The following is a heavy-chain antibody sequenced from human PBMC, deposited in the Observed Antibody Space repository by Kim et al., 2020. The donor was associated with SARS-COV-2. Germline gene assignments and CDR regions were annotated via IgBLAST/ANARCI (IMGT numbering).Heavy chain of an antibody. V-gene: IGHV3-48*03. D-gene: IGHD3-16*02. CDR1: GFTFSSYE. CDR3: ARERASLRHRGYFDY. CDR2: ISSSGSTI. Sequence: GGSLRLSCAASGFTFSSYEMNWVRQAPGKGLEWISYISSSGSTIYYADSVKGRFTISRDNAKNSLYLQMNSLRAEDTAVYYCARERASLRHRGYFDYWGKGTLVTVSS. J-gene: IGHJ4*02.